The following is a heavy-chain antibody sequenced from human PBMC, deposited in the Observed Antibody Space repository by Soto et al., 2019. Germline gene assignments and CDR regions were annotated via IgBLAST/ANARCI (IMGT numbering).Heavy chain of an antibody. J-gene: IGHJ6*02. CDR3: ARKEYGDGLDV. Sequence: PSETLFLTCTVSGGSISGYFWSWIRQPPGKGLECIGYLSDSGSTDYTPSLNSRVTISVDTSKNQFSLQLSSVTAADTAMYYCARKEYGDGLDVWGQGTTVTVSS. CDR2: LSDSGST. D-gene: IGHD2-2*01. V-gene: IGHV4-59*01. CDR1: GGSISGYF.